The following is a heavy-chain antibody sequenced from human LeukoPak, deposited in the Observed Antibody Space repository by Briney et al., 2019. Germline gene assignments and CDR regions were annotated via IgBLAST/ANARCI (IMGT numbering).Heavy chain of an antibody. Sequence: GSLRLSCAASGFTFDDYAMHWIRQPPGRGLEWIGYIYYSGSTNYNPSLKSRVTISVDTSKNQFSLKLSSVTAADTAVYYCARGSGALTHEAFDIWGQGTMVTVSS. CDR2: IYYSGST. D-gene: IGHD2-15*01. CDR1: GFTFDDYA. V-gene: IGHV4-59*08. CDR3: ARGSGALTHEAFDI. J-gene: IGHJ3*02.